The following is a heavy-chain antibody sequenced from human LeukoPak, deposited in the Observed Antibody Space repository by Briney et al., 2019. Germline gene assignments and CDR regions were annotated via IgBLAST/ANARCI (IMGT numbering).Heavy chain of an antibody. CDR2: MNWNGVST. J-gene: IGHJ4*02. D-gene: IGHD3-3*01. V-gene: IGHV3-20*04. Sequence: PGGSLRLSCAASGFTFDDYGMSWVRQAPGKGLEWVSGMNWNGVSTGYADSVKGRFTISRDNAKNSLYLQMNSLRAEDTAVYYCARDGPHYDFWSGPAYWGQGTLVTVSS. CDR1: GFTFDDYG. CDR3: ARDGPHYDFWSGPAY.